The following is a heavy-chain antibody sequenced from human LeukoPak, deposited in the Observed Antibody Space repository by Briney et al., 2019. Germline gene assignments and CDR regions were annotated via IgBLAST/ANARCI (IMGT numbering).Heavy chain of an antibody. Sequence: SETLSLTCTVSGGSISSSSYYWGWIRQPPGKGLEWIGYIYYSGSTNYNPSLKSRVTISVDTSKNQFSLKLSSVTAADTAVYYCARYWKQTNWFDPWGQGTLVTVSS. V-gene: IGHV4-61*05. J-gene: IGHJ5*02. CDR1: GGSISSSSYY. CDR3: ARYWKQTNWFDP. D-gene: IGHD1-1*01. CDR2: IYYSGST.